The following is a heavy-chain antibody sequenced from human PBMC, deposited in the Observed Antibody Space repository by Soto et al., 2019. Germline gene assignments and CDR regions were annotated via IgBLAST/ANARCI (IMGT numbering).Heavy chain of an antibody. J-gene: IGHJ5*02. CDR3: ARVGGINWFDT. Sequence: QVQLQESGPGLVKPSQTLSLTCTVSGGSISSGGYYWSWIRQHPGKGLEWIGYIYYSGRTDYNPSIKSRVTISGDTSNNQFSLKLSSVPAAYTAVYYCARVGGINWFDTSGQGTLVTVSS. D-gene: IGHD1-20*01. CDR1: GGSISSGGYY. CDR2: IYYSGRT. V-gene: IGHV4-31*03.